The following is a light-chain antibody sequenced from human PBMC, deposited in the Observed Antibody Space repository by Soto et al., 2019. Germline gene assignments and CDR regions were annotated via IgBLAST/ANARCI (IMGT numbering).Light chain of an antibody. CDR3: QQYGSSPYT. CDR1: QSVSRNY. J-gene: IGKJ2*01. CDR2: GAS. Sequence: EIVLTQSPGTLSLSPGERATISCRASQSVSRNYLAWYQQKPGQAPRLLIYGASSRATGIPDRFSGSGSGTDFTLTISRLEPEEFAVYYCQQYGSSPYTFGQGARLDI. V-gene: IGKV3-20*01.